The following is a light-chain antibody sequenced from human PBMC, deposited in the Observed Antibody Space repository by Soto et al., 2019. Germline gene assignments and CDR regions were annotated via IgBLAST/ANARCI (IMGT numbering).Light chain of an antibody. Sequence: QSALTQPASVSGSPGQSITISCTGTSSDVGSYNLVSWYQQHPGKAPKLMIYEGSKWPSGVSNRFSGSKSGNTASLTISGLQAEDEADYYCCSYAGSSTPHYVFGTGTKLTVL. J-gene: IGLJ1*01. CDR1: SSDVGSYNL. CDR2: EGS. V-gene: IGLV2-23*01. CDR3: CSYAGSSTPHYV.